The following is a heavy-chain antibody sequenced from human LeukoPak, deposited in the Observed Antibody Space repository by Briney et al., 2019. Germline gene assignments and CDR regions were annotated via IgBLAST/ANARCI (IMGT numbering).Heavy chain of an antibody. D-gene: IGHD6-13*01. J-gene: IGHJ4*02. CDR3: AKLTNVAATGTFDY. V-gene: IGHV3-23*01. CDR2: ISGSGAGT. Sequence: GGSLRLSCAASGFTFSSYAMGWVRQAPGKGLEWVSAISGSGAGTYYADSVKGRFTLSRDNSKNTLYLQMNSLRAEDTSLYFCAKLTNVAATGTFDYWGQGALVTVSS. CDR1: GFTFSSYA.